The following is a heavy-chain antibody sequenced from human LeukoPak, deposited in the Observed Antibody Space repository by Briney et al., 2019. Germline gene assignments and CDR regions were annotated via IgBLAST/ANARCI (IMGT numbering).Heavy chain of an antibody. CDR3: AGYHAYGVTTPPLGY. D-gene: IGHD4-17*01. Sequence: SETLSLTCTVSGYSISSGYYWVWIRQPPGKGLEWIGSIYHSGSTYYNPSLKSRVTISVDTSKNQFSLKLSSVTAADTAVYYCAGYHAYGVTTPPLGYWGQGTLVTVSS. J-gene: IGHJ4*02. CDR1: GYSISSGYY. V-gene: IGHV4-38-2*02. CDR2: IYHSGST.